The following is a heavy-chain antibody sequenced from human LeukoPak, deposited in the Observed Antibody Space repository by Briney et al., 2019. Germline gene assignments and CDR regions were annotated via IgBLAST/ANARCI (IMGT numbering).Heavy chain of an antibody. J-gene: IGHJ4*02. CDR2: ISSDGSSK. CDR1: GFTFSHYG. CDR3: ATQCGGNCRDDY. Sequence: GGSPRLSCAASGFTFSHYGMQWVRQAPGKGLEWVALISSDGSSKYHADSVKDRFTISRDNSKNTLYLQMNSLRPEDTAVYYCATQCGGNCRDDYWGQGTLVTVPS. V-gene: IGHV3-30*03. D-gene: IGHD1-1*01.